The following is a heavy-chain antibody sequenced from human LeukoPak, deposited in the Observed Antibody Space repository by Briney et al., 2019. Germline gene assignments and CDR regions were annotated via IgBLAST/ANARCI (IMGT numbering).Heavy chain of an antibody. CDR1: GFTFSNYW. Sequence: GGSLRLSCAASGFTFSNYWMTWVRQAPGKGLEWVANIKPDGSEEYYVDSVKGRFTISRDNSKNTLYLQMNSLRTEDTAVYYCARTYYYDSSGYLNIGGPFDYWGQGTLVTVSS. CDR2: IKPDGSEE. CDR3: ARTYYYDSSGYLNIGGPFDY. J-gene: IGHJ4*02. V-gene: IGHV3-7*02. D-gene: IGHD3-22*01.